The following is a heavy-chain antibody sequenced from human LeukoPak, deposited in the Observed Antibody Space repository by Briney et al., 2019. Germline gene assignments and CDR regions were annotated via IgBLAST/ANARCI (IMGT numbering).Heavy chain of an antibody. V-gene: IGHV4-59*08. CDR1: GGSISSYY. Sequence: SETLSLTCTVSGGSISSYYWSWIRQPPGKGLEWIGYIYYSGSTNYNPSLKSRVTISVDTSKNQFSLKLSSVTAADTAVYYCARRGLGVDDAFDIWGQGTMVTVSS. CDR2: IYYSGST. CDR3: ARRGLGVDDAFDI. J-gene: IGHJ3*02. D-gene: IGHD3/OR15-3a*01.